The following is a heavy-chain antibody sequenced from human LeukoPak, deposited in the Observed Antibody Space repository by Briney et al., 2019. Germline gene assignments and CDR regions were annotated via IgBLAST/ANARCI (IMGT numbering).Heavy chain of an antibody. Sequence: PGGSLRLSCAASGFTFSSYAMHWVRQAPGKGLEDVSAISSNGGSTYYANSVKGRFTISRDNAKNTLYLQMGSLRAEDMAVYYCARGGYSYGFDYWGQGTLVTVSS. CDR3: ARGGYSYGFDY. J-gene: IGHJ4*02. D-gene: IGHD5-18*01. CDR1: GFTFSSYA. V-gene: IGHV3-64*01. CDR2: ISSNGGST.